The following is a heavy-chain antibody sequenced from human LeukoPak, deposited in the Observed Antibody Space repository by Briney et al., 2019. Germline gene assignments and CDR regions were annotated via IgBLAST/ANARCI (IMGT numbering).Heavy chain of an antibody. D-gene: IGHD3-22*01. CDR2: IYNSGST. Sequence: PSETLSLTCTVSGGSISSYYWSWIRQSPGKGLEWIGDIYNSGSTNYNPSLKSRVTISVDTSKNQFSLKLRSVTAADTDVYYCARLFYDSSGYMSWVFDYWGQGTLVTVSS. J-gene: IGHJ4*02. V-gene: IGHV4-59*01. CDR3: ARLFYDSSGYMSWVFDY. CDR1: GGSISSYY.